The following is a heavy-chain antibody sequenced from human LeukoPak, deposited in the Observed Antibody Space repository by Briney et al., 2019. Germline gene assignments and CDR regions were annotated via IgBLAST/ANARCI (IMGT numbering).Heavy chain of an antibody. D-gene: IGHD1-26*01. CDR1: GFTFSDYY. J-gene: IGHJ4*02. V-gene: IGHV3-11*01. CDR3: AKRRPKGSGSYFDY. Sequence: GGSLRLSCAASGFTFSDYYMNWIRQAPGKGLEWVSSISSGGTTIYYADSVEGRFTISRDNAKNSLSLQMNSLRAEDTAVYYCAKRRPKGSGSYFDYWGQGTLVTVSS. CDR2: ISSGGTTI.